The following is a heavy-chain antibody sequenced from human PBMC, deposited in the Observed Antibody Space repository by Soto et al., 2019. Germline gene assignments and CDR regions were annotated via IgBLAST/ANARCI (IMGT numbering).Heavy chain of an antibody. CDR2: IYPGDSDT. CDR3: ARSLAGSYYYYGMDV. V-gene: IGHV5-51*01. J-gene: IGHJ6*02. D-gene: IGHD6-19*01. Sequence: PGESLKISCNGSGYIFTSYWIGWVRQMPGKGLEWMGIIYPGDSDTRYSPSFQGQVTISADKSISTAYLQWSSLKASDTAMYYCARSLAGSYYYYGMDVWGQGTTVTVSS. CDR1: GYIFTSYW.